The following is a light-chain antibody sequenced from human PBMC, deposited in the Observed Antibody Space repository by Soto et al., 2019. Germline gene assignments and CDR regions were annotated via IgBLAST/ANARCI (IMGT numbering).Light chain of an antibody. Sequence: DIQMTQSPSSLSAPVGDRVTITCRASQGISTYLNWYQQKPGKAPKVLIYEASSLQSGVPSRFSGSGSGTDFTLTITSLQPEDFATYYCQQSYNTPRTFGQGTKVDIK. CDR2: EAS. CDR1: QGISTY. V-gene: IGKV1-39*01. J-gene: IGKJ1*01. CDR3: QQSYNTPRT.